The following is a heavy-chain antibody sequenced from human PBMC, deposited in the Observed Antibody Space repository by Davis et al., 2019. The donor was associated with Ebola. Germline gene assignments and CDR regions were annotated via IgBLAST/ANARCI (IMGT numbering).Heavy chain of an antibody. Sequence: PSETLSLTCTVSGGSITRHYWSWIRQSPGKGLEWVGYFSNSGSPNYNPSLKSRLTISADTSKNQVSLKLTSVTAADTAVYYCARDNGWLPALDFWGQGTLVTVSS. D-gene: IGHD2-2*01. J-gene: IGHJ4*02. V-gene: IGHV4-59*11. CDR2: FSNSGSP. CDR3: ARDNGWLPALDF. CDR1: GGSITRHY.